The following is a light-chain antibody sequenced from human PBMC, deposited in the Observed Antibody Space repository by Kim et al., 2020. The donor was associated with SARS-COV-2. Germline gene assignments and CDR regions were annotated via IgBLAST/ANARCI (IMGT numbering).Light chain of an antibody. CDR2: GAS. CDR3: QQYGSSLLT. J-gene: IGKJ1*01. V-gene: IGKV3-20*01. Sequence: GARTSLCCSPSQSGFTSYLAWYPHKPGQPPRRLISGASSRTTGIPNGFRGGASGTHITLTISRLEPADYAVYYCQQYGSSLLTFGQGTKVDIK. CDR1: QSGFTSY.